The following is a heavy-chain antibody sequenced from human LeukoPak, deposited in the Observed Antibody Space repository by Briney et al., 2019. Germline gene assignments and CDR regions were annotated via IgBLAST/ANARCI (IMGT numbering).Heavy chain of an antibody. CDR3: ARHQEDGGPDYYSYYMDV. V-gene: IGHV3-66*04. CDR2: IYSGGST. CDR1: GFTVSSNY. D-gene: IGHD5-24*01. Sequence: PGGSLRLSCAASGFTVSSNYMSWVRQAPGKGLEWVSVIYSGGSTYYADSVKGRFTISRDNSKNTLYLQMNSLRAEDTAVYYCARHQEDGGPDYYSYYMDVWGKGTSVTVSS. J-gene: IGHJ6*03.